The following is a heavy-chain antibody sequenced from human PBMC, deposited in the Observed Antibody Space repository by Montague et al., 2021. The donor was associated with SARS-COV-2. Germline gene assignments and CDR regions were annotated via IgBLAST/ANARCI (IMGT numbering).Heavy chain of an antibody. D-gene: IGHD3/OR15-3a*01. J-gene: IGHJ4*02. CDR1: DVSLSSSTW. Sequence: SETLSLTCVVTDVSLSSSTWWSWVRQSPGKGLEWVGETYLSGFTQYNPSVKSRVTISLDDSRSQFSLRLTSVTAADTAVYFCARGGLGNRGFDYWGQGALVTVSS. CDR2: TYLSGFT. CDR3: ARGGLGNRGFDY. V-gene: IGHV4-4*02.